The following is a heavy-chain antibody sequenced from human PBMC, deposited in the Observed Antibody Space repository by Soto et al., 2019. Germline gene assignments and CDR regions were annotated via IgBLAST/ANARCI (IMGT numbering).Heavy chain of an antibody. Sequence: WGSLRLSWAAFGVHCAPFWMHRLLQATEKRLLWVSHINSDGSTIVYADSVKGRFTISRDNAKNTLYLQMTSLRVEDTAVSFCARHRGLPDSFDIWAEGTMVTVSS. D-gene: IGHD3-10*01. CDR1: GVHCAPFW. V-gene: IGHV3-74*01. CDR2: INSDGSTI. CDR3: ARHRGLPDSFDI. J-gene: IGHJ3*02.